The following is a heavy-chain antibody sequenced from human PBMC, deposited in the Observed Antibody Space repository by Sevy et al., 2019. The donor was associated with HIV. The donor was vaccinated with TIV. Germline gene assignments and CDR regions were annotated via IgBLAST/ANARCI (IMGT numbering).Heavy chain of an antibody. CDR1: GSSISSGIYY. J-gene: IGHJ5*02. D-gene: IGHD6-19*01. CDR3: ARQTHSSGWSKTRMWFDP. Sequence: SETLSLTCTVSGSSISSGIYYWGWIRQPPGKGLEWIGSIYYSGSTYYNPSFKSRVTISVDTSKNQFSLKLSSVTAAEMPVFYCARQTHSSGWSKTRMWFDPWGQGTLVSVSS. V-gene: IGHV4-39*01. CDR2: IYYSGST.